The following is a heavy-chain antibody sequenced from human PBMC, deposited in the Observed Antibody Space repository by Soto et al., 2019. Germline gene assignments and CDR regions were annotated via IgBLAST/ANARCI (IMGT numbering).Heavy chain of an antibody. CDR3: AKARAQYYDFWSGYPVDY. Sequence: EVQLLESGGGLVQPGGSLRLSCAASGFTFSSYAMSWVRQAPGKGLEWVSAISGSGGSTYYADSVKGRFTISRDNYKNTLYLQMSSLRAEDTAVYYCAKARAQYYDFWSGYPVDYWGQGTLVTVSS. CDR1: GFTFSSYA. V-gene: IGHV3-23*01. D-gene: IGHD3-3*01. CDR2: ISGSGGST. J-gene: IGHJ4*02.